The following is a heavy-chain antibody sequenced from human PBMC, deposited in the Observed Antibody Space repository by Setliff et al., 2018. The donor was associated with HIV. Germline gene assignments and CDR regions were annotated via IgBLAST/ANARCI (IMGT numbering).Heavy chain of an antibody. D-gene: IGHD3-3*01. J-gene: IGHJ6*03. Sequence: SVKVSCKGSGGTFSSYAFSWVRQAPGQGLDWMGRIIPILGVANYAQRFQGKVTITADKSTSTAYMELTSLRFDDTAMYYCVRGVQSPPHYSYYYMDVWGEGTMVTVSS. V-gene: IGHV1-69*04. CDR2: IIPILGVA. CDR3: VRGVQSPPHYSYYYMDV. CDR1: GGTFSSYA.